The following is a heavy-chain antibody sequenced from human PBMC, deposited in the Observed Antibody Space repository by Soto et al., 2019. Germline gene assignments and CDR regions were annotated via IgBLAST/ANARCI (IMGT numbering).Heavy chain of an antibody. CDR1: GGSISRTTYS. V-gene: IGHV4-30-2*01. J-gene: IGHJ4*02. Sequence: SETLSLTCAVSGGSISRTTYSWSWIRQPPGKGLEWIGYIYDSGNTYYNPSLKSQFSISVDRSKNQFSLKLSSVTAADTAVYYCARGQGAAAGHSNIDYWGQGALVTVSS. D-gene: IGHD6-13*01. CDR2: IYDSGNT. CDR3: ARGQGAAAGHSNIDY.